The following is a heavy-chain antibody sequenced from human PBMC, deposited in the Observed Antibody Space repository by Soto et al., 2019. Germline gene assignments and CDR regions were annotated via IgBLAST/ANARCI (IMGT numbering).Heavy chain of an antibody. D-gene: IGHD2-15*01. CDR2: ISGSGGST. CDR3: AKDLVGSNADYYDY. CDR1: GFTFSSYA. Sequence: PGGSLRLSCAASGFTFSSYAMSWVRQAPGKGMEWVAAISGSGGSTYYAYSVKGRFTISRENSKNTLYLQMNSLRAEDAAVYYCAKDLVGSNADYYDYWGQGTLVTVSS. J-gene: IGHJ4*02. V-gene: IGHV3-23*01.